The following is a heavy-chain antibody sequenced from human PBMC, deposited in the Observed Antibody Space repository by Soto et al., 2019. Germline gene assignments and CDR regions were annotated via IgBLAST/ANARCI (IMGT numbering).Heavy chain of an antibody. CDR3: ATAIVVVPAAPPGFDY. Sequence: ASVKVSCKVSGYTLTELSMHWVRQAPGKGLEWMGGFDPEDGETIYARKFQGRVTMTEDTSTDTAYMELSSLRSEDTAVYYCATAIVVVPAAPPGFDYWGQGTLVTAPQ. J-gene: IGHJ4*02. D-gene: IGHD2-2*01. V-gene: IGHV1-24*01. CDR2: FDPEDGET. CDR1: GYTLTELS.